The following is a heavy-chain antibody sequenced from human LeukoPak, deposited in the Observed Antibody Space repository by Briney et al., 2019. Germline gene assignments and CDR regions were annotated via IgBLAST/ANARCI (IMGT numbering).Heavy chain of an antibody. CDR3: ARDYDFWSGYYYYYGMDV. CDR1: GYTFTSYG. Sequence: GASVKVSCKASGYTFTSYGISWVRQAPGQGLEWMGWISAYNGNTNYAQKLQGRVIMTTDTSTSTAYMELRSLRSDDTAVYYCARDYDFWSGYYYYYGMDVWGQGTTVTVSS. V-gene: IGHV1-18*01. J-gene: IGHJ6*02. D-gene: IGHD3-3*01. CDR2: ISAYNGNT.